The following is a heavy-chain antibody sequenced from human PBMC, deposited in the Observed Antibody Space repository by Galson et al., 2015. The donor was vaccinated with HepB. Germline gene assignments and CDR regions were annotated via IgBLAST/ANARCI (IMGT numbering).Heavy chain of an antibody. D-gene: IGHD4-17*01. CDR3: TTVDLSFGYGDEVD. V-gene: IGHV3-15*04. CDR2: IGSNLDGGTQ. J-gene: IGHJ4*02. Sequence: SLRLSCAASGFTFTNACMSWVRQAPGKGLEWVGRIGSNLDGGTQDYAAPVKGRFIISRDDSKNTLFLQMNRLKTEDTAMYFCTTVDLSFGYGDEVDWGQGTLVTVSS. CDR1: GFTFTNAC.